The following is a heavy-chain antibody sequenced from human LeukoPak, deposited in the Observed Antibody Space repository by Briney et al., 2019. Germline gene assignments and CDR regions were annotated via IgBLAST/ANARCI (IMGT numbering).Heavy chain of an antibody. J-gene: IGHJ4*02. CDR3: ARGYCSSTNCFTFDY. Sequence: ASVKVSCTASGYTFTSYVISWVRQAPGQGLEWMGWISAYNGNTNYAQKLQGRVTMTTDTSTSTAYMELRSLRSDDTAVYYCARGYCSSTNCFTFDYWGQGTLVTVSS. D-gene: IGHD2-2*01. V-gene: IGHV1-18*01. CDR1: GYTFTSYV. CDR2: ISAYNGNT.